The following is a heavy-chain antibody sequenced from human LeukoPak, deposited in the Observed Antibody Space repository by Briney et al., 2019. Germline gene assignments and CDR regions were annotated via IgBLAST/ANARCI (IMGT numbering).Heavy chain of an antibody. CDR1: GGSISSYY. V-gene: IGHV4-4*07. CDR2: IYTSGST. D-gene: IGHD3-9*01. CDR3: ARGSYDILTGYYYYFDY. J-gene: IGHJ4*02. Sequence: SETLSLTCTVSGGSISSYYWSWIRQPAGKGLEWIGRIYTSGSTNYNPSLKSRVTTSVDTSKNQFSLKLSSVTAADTAVYYCARGSYDILTGYYYYFDYWGQGTLVTVSS.